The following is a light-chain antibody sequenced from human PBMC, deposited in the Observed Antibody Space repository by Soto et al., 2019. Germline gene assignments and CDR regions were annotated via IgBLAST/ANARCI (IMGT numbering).Light chain of an antibody. J-gene: IGKJ5*01. Sequence: SVAAAVGDRITHACGASEDINSRLPWYHQKPGNAHKLLIYAAFILQSGVPSRFSGYGSGTDFTLSISSLQPEDFAPYYCQHADIFPISFGQGRRPEV. V-gene: IGKV1-12*01. CDR1: EDINSR. CDR2: AAF. CDR3: QHADIFPIS.